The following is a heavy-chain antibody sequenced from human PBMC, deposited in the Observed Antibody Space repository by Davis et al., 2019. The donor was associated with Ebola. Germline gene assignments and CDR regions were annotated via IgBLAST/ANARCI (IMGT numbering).Heavy chain of an antibody. D-gene: IGHD2-21*01. CDR1: GGTFSSYA. CDR2: IIPIFGTA. J-gene: IGHJ3*02. Sequence: SVKVSCKASGGTFSSYAISWVRQAPGQGLEWMGGIIPIFGTANYAQKFQGRVTITADESTSTAYMELSSLRSEDTAVYYCARGVIPMTYDAFDIWGQGTMVTVSS. CDR3: ARGVIPMTYDAFDI. V-gene: IGHV1-69*13.